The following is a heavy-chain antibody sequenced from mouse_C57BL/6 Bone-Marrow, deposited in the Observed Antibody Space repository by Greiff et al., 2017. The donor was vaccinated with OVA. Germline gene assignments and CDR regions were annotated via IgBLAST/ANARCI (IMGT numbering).Heavy chain of an antibody. Sequence: QVHVKQPGAELVRPGSSVKLSCKASGYTFTSYWMHWVKQRPIQGLEWIGNIDPSDSETHYNQKFKDKATLTVDKSSSTAYMQLSSLTSEDSAVYYCARGIRLAWFAYWGQGTLVTVSA. D-gene: IGHD1-2*01. V-gene: IGHV1-52*01. CDR2: IDPSDSET. J-gene: IGHJ3*01. CDR1: GYTFTSYW. CDR3: ARGIRLAWFAY.